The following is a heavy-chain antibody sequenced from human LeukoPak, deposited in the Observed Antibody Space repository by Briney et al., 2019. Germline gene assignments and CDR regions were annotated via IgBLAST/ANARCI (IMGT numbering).Heavy chain of an antibody. Sequence: YXSWIRQPAGKGLEWIGRIYTSGSTNYNPSLKSRVTMSVDTSKNQFSLKLSSVTAADTAVYYCARGGWHTFDYWGQGTLVTVSS. V-gene: IGHV4-59*10. CDR2: IYTSGST. CDR1: Y. D-gene: IGHD3-16*01. CDR3: ARGGWHTFDY. J-gene: IGHJ4*02.